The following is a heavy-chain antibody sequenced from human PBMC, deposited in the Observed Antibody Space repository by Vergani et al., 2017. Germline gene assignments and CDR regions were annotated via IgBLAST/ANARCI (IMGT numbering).Heavy chain of an antibody. CDR2: IYTSGST. CDR1: GGSISSGSYY. Sequence: QVQLQESGPGLVKPSQTLSLTCTVSGGSISSGSYYWSWIRQPAGKGLEWIGRIYTSGSTNYNPSLKSRVTISVDTSKNQFSLKLSSVTAADTAVYYCARSTGRRGGYNWEQYYFDYWGQGTLVTVSS. V-gene: IGHV4-61*02. J-gene: IGHJ4*02. CDR3: ARSTGRRGGYNWEQYYFDY. D-gene: IGHD5-24*01.